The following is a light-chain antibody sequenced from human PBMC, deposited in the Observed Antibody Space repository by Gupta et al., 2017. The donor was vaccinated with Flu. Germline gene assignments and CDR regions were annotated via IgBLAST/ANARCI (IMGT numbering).Light chain of an antibody. CDR3: QESYNTSRLS. V-gene: IGKV1-39*01. Sequence: DIQMTQSPSSLSASVGDRVTITCRATQNIGSFLNWYQQIPGKAPRLLIYGASSLRSGVPLRFSGRGSGTDFTLTISSRQPEDFATYYCQESYNTSRLSFGGGTKVEMK. J-gene: IGKJ4*01. CDR2: GAS. CDR1: QNIGSF.